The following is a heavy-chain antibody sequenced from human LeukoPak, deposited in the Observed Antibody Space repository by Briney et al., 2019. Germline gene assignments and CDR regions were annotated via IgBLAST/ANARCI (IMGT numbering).Heavy chain of an antibody. V-gene: IGHV4-4*02. CDR3: ASSLLWFGELIDY. CDR2: IYHSGST. J-gene: IGHJ4*02. D-gene: IGHD3-10*01. Sequence: SETLSLTCAVSGGSISSSNWWSWVRQPPGKGLEWIGEIYHSGSTNYNPSLKSRVTISVDKSKNQFSLKLSSVTAADTAVYYCASSLLWFGELIDYWGQGTLVTVSS. CDR1: GGSISSSNW.